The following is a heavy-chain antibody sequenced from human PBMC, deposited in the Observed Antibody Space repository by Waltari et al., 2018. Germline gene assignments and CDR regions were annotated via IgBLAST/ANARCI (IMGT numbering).Heavy chain of an antibody. CDR2: ISSSGDTI. D-gene: IGHD6-19*01. V-gene: IGHV3-11*04. J-gene: IGHJ5*02. Sequence: QAQLVESGGGLVRPGGSLRLYCTASGFTFSDFYMSWIRQAPGKGLEWISYISSSGDTIYYADSVKGRFTVSRDNADNSLFLQMNSLRVNDTAVYYCARGSVADPWGQGTLVTVSS. CDR1: GFTFSDFY. CDR3: ARGSVADP.